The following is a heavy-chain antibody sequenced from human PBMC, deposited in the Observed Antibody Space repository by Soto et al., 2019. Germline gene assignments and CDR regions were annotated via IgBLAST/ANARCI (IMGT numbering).Heavy chain of an antibody. Sequence: GGYLTLSCAASGFPFEPYFMNWVRQAPGKGPEWLSGINSDGTISSYADSVKGRFTISRDNARNTLSLQMNSLRADDAAVYYCARLSGDHSAFFSYGMDAWGQGTTVTVSS. CDR1: GFPFEPYF. V-gene: IGHV3-74*01. J-gene: IGHJ6*02. D-gene: IGHD2-21*01. CDR2: INSDGTIS. CDR3: ARLSGDHSAFFSYGMDA.